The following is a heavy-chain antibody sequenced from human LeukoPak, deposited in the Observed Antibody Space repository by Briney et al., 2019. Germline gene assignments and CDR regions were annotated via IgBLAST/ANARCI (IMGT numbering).Heavy chain of an antibody. V-gene: IGHV3-23*01. D-gene: IGHD1-26*01. CDR1: GFTFSSYA. Sequence: PGGSLRLSCAASGFTFSSYAMSWVRQAPGKGLEWVSAISGSGGSTYYADSVKGRFTISRDNSKNTLYLQMNSLRAEDTAVYYCAKTPARIVGATGYFDYWGQGTLVTVSS. CDR3: AKTPARIVGATGYFDY. CDR2: ISGSGGST. J-gene: IGHJ4*02.